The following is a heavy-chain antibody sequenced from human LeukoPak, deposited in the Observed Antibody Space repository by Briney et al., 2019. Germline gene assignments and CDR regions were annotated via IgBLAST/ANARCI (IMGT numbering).Heavy chain of an antibody. CDR1: GFSLSTSKAG. D-gene: IGHD6-13*01. CDR2: IYWDDDK. CDR3: AQRKSSSWYN. Sequence: SGPTLVNPTQTFTLTCTFSGFSLSTSKAGVGWIRQPPGRALEWLTPIYWDDDKRYSPSLRSRLTITKDTSKNQVVLTMTNMSPVDTATYYCAQRKSSSWYNWGQGTLVTVSS. V-gene: IGHV2-5*02. J-gene: IGHJ4*02.